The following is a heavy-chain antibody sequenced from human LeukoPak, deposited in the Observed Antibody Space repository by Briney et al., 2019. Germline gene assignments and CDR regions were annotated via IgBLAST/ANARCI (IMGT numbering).Heavy chain of an antibody. V-gene: IGHV3-21*01. J-gene: IGHJ6*03. CDR2: ISSSSSYI. Sequence: GGSLRLSCAASGFTFDDYGMTWVRQAPGKGLEWVSSISSSSSYIYYADSVKGRFTISRDNAKNSLYLQMNSLRAEDTAVYYCARVSYCSSTSCYGYYMDVWGKGTTVTVSS. D-gene: IGHD2-2*01. CDR1: GFTFDDYG. CDR3: ARVSYCSSTSCYGYYMDV.